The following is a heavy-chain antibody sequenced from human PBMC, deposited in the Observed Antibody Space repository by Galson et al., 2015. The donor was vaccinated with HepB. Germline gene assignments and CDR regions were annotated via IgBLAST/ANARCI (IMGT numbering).Heavy chain of an antibody. CDR1: GGTFSSYT. Sequence: SCKASGGTFSSYTISWVRQAPGQGLEWMGRIIPILGIANYAQKFQGRVTITADKSTSTAYMELSSLRSEDTAVYYCAREEDDILTGYYQDWGQGTQVTVSS. CDR3: AREEDDILTGYYQD. J-gene: IGHJ4*02. CDR2: IIPILGIA. V-gene: IGHV1-69*04. D-gene: IGHD3-9*01.